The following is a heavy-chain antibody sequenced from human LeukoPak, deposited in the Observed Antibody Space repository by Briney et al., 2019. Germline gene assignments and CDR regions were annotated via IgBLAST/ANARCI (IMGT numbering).Heavy chain of an antibody. V-gene: IGHV3-48*03. CDR1: GITFSSYE. J-gene: IGHJ4*02. CDR3: ARDTGQQLVLVPYYFDY. D-gene: IGHD6-13*01. CDR2: ISSSGSTI. Sequence: QSGGSLRLSCAASGITFSSYEMNWVRQAPGKGLEWVSYISSSGSTIYYADSVKGRFTISRDNAKNSLYLQMNSLRAEDTAVYYCARDTGQQLVLVPYYFDYWGQGTLVTVSS.